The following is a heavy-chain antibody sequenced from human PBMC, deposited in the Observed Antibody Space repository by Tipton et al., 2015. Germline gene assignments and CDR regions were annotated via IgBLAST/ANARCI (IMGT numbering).Heavy chain of an antibody. CDR1: GFTVSNNF. Sequence: GSLRLSCSASGFTVSNNFMMWVRQAPGKGLEWVSLIYSGGGTYYTDSVKGRFTISRDNSKNTLSLQMNSLRVEDTAVYYCATREAGWGQGTLVTVSS. CDR3: ATREAG. J-gene: IGHJ4*02. D-gene: IGHD5-24*01. V-gene: IGHV3-53*01. CDR2: IYSGGGT.